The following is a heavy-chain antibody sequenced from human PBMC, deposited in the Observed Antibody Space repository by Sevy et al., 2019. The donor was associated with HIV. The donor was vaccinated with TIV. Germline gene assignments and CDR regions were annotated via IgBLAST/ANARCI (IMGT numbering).Heavy chain of an antibody. V-gene: IGHV1-24*01. D-gene: IGHD3-22*01. J-gene: IGHJ4*02. CDR3: ATTKDYYDSSGYPFDY. CDR2: FDPEDGET. Sequence: ASVKVSCKVTGYTLTGFSMHWVRQTPGKGLEWMGTFDPEDGETIYAQKFQGRVIMTEDTPADTAPMDLRSLKAEETAVYYCATTKDYYDSSGYPFDYWGQGTLVTVSS. CDR1: GYTLTGFS.